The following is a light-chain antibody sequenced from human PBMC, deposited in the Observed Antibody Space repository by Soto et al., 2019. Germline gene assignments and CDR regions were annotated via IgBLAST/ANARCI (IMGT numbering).Light chain of an antibody. Sequence: EIVLTQSPGTLSLSPGERATLSCRASQSVSSSYLAWYQQKPGQAPRLLIYGASSRATGIPARFSGSGSGTEFTLTISSLQSEDFAVYYCQQYHNWPPLTFGGGTKVEIK. CDR2: GAS. V-gene: IGKV3-15*01. CDR3: QQYHNWPPLT. J-gene: IGKJ4*01. CDR1: QSVSSSY.